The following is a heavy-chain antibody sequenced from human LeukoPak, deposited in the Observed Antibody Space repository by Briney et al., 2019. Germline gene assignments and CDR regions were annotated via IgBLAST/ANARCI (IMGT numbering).Heavy chain of an antibody. CDR1: GFTFSSYS. V-gene: IGHV3-48*01. D-gene: IGHD1-26*01. Sequence: PGGSLRLSCAASGFTFSSYSMNWVRQAPGKGLEWVSYISSSSSTIYYADSVKGRFTISRDNAKNSLYLQMNSLRAEDTAVYYCAREPYSGSYPWGQGTLVTVSP. J-gene: IGHJ5*02. CDR2: ISSSSSTI. CDR3: AREPYSGSYP.